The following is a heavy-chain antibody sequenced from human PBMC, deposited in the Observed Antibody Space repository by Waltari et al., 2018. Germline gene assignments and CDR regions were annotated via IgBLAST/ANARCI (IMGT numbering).Heavy chain of an antibody. Sequence: QVQLQESGPGLVKPSETLSLTCTVSGGSISSHYWSWIRQPPGKGLEWIGYIYYSGSTNYNPSLKSRVTISVDTSKNQVSLKLSSVTAADTAVYYCARMTTVTKWGQGTLVTVSS. V-gene: IGHV4-59*11. CDR2: IYYSGST. J-gene: IGHJ4*02. D-gene: IGHD4-17*01. CDR3: ARMTTVTK. CDR1: GGSISSHY.